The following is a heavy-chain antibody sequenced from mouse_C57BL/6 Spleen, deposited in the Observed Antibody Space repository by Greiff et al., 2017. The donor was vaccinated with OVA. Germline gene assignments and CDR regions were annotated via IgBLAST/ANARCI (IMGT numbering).Heavy chain of an antibody. Sequence: VKLQQPGAELVMPGASVKLSCKASGYTFTSYWMHWVKQRPGQGLEWIGEIDPSDSYTNYNQKFKGKSTLTVDKSSSTAYMQLSSLTSEDSAVYDCARSNFNYYGSPFDYWGQGTTLTVSS. CDR3: ARSNFNYYGSPFDY. CDR1: GYTFTSYW. D-gene: IGHD1-1*01. V-gene: IGHV1-69*01. J-gene: IGHJ2*01. CDR2: IDPSDSYT.